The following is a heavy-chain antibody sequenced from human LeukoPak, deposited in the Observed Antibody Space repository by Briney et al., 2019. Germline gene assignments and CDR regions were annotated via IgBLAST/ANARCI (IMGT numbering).Heavy chain of an antibody. CDR3: ARLGKASARHYYYYYMDV. J-gene: IGHJ6*03. V-gene: IGHV4-39*01. Sequence: SETLSLTCTLSGGPISSSSYYWGWLRQPPGKGLEWIESIYYSGSTYYNPSLKSRVTISVDTSKNQFSLKLSSVTAADTAVYYCARLGKASARHYYYYYMDVWGKGTTVTVSS. D-gene: IGHD2-2*01. CDR2: IYYSGST. CDR1: GGPISSSSYY.